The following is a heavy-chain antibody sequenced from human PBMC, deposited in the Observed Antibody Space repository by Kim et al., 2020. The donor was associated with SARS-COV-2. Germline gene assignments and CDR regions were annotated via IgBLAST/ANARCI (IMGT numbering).Heavy chain of an antibody. CDR3: ARDLVGAIGYYYYGMDV. J-gene: IGHJ6*02. D-gene: IGHD1-26*01. CDR1: GFTFSDYY. CDR2: ISSSSSYT. V-gene: IGHV3-11*05. Sequence: GGSLRLSCAASGFTFSDYYMSWIRQAPGKGLEWVSYISSSSSYTNYADSVKGRFTISRDNAKNSLYLQMNSLRAEDTAVYYCARDLVGAIGYYYYGMDVWGQGTTVTVSS.